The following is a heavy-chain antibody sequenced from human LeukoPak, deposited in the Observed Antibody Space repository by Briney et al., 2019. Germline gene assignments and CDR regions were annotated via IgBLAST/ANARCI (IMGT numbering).Heavy chain of an antibody. CDR1: GFAFSSYW. V-gene: IGHV3-74*01. CDR3: ACFICDLSDN. D-gene: IGHD2-21*01. Sequence: PGGSLRLSCAVSGFAFSSYWMHWVRQAPGKGPMWVSRISSDGGTTNYADSVKGRFTISRDNAKNTLFLQMNSLRAEDTAVYYCACFICDLSDNWGQGTLVTVSS. CDR2: ISSDGGTT. J-gene: IGHJ4*02.